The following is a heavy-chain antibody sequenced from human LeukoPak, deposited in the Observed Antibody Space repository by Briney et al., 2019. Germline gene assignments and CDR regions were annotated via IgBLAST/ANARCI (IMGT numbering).Heavy chain of an antibody. CDR3: ASSGVGDYYYYYGMDV. D-gene: IGHD2-21*02. Sequence: ASVKVSCKASGGTFSSYAISWVRQAPGQGLEWMGGIIPIFGTANYAQKFQGRVTITADESTSTAYMELSSLRSEDTAVYYCASSGVGDYYYYYGMDVWGQGTTVTVSS. CDR2: IIPIFGTA. V-gene: IGHV1-69*13. J-gene: IGHJ6*02. CDR1: GGTFSSYA.